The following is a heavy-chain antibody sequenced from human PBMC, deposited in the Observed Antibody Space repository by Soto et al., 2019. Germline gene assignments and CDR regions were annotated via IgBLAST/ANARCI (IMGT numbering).Heavy chain of an antibody. CDR2: IIPICGTA. D-gene: IGHD3-10*01. CDR3: ARGPLWFGELSGWYMDV. J-gene: IGHJ6*03. V-gene: IGHV1-69*13. CDR1: GGTFSSYA. Sequence: GASVKVSCKASGGTFSSYAISWVRQAPGQGLEWMGGIIPICGTASYAQKFQGRVTITANESMSTAYMELSSLRSEDTAVYYCARGPLWFGELSGWYMDVWGKGTTVTVSS.